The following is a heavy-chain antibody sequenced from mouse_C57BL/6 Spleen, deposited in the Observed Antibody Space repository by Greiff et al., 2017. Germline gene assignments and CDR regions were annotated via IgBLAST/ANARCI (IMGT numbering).Heavy chain of an antibody. V-gene: IGHV1-82*01. CDR1: GYAFSSSW. Sequence: VQLQQSGPELVKPGASVKISCKASGYAFSSSWMNWVKQRPGKGLEWIGRIYPGDGDTNYNGKFKGKVTLTADKCSSTAYMQLSRLTSEDSAVYVCAREGQKGFAYWGQGTLVTVSA. CDR2: IYPGDGDT. CDR3: AREGQKGFAY. J-gene: IGHJ3*01.